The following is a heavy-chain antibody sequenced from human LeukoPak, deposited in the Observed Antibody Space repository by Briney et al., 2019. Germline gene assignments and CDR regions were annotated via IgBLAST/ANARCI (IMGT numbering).Heavy chain of an antibody. V-gene: IGHV3-23*01. CDR1: GFTFSSYA. CDR3: AKNGGDSYGTGHFDH. CDR2: IRGSGCGT. J-gene: IGHJ4*02. Sequence: LPGGSLRLSCVASGFTFSSYAMTWVRQAPGKGLEWVSAIRGSGCGTYYADSVKGRCTISRDNSKNTLYLQMNSLRAEDAAVYYCAKNGGDSYGTGHFDHWGQGTLVTVSS. D-gene: IGHD5-18*01.